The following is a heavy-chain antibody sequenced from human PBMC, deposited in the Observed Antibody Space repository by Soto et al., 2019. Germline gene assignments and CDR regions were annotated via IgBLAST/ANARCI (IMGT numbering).Heavy chain of an antibody. D-gene: IGHD6-13*01. J-gene: IGHJ6*02. CDR3: ARALQQLYPGSYYYYGMDV. CDR1: GYTFTSYG. Sequence: QVQLVQSGAEVKKPGASVKVSCKASGYTFTSYGISWVRQAPGQGLEWMGWISAYNGNTNYAQKLQGRVTMTTDTSTSTAYMELRSLRSDDTAVYYCARALQQLYPGSYYYYGMDVWGQGTTVTVSS. CDR2: ISAYNGNT. V-gene: IGHV1-18*01.